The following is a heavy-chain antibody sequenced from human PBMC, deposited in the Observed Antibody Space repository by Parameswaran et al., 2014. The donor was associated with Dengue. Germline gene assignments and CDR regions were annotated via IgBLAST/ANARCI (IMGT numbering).Heavy chain of an antibody. CDR3: AKATRDASGYFVFYFDS. CDR2: IYSAGNT. Sequence: RWIRQPPGKGLEWVSTIYSAGNTFYADFAKGRFTISRDNSKNTLYLQMNSLRAEDTAVYFCAKATRDASGYFVFYFDSWGQGTLVTVSS. J-gene: IGHJ4*02. D-gene: IGHD3-22*01. V-gene: IGHV3-53*01.